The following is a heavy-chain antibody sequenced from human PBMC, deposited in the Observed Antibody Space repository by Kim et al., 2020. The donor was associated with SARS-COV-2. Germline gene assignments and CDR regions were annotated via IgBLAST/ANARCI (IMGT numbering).Heavy chain of an antibody. CDR2: ISSSSSYI. J-gene: IGHJ3*02. CDR1: GFTFSSYS. D-gene: IGHD3-10*01. Sequence: GGSLRLSCAASGFTFSSYSMNWVRQAPGKGLEWVSSISSSSSYIYYADSVKGRFTISRDNAKNSLYLQMNSLRAEDTAVYYCAHVLLWFGELSDAFDIWGQGTMVTVSS. V-gene: IGHV3-21*01. CDR3: AHVLLWFGELSDAFDI.